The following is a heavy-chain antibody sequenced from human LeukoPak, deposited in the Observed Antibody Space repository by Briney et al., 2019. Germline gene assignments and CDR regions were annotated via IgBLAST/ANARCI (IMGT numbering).Heavy chain of an antibody. Sequence: SETLSLTCTVSGGSISSYYWSWIRQPAGKGLEGIGRIYTSGSTNYNPSLKSRVTMSVDTSKNQFSLKLSSVTAADTAVYYCARDISVYSSGWYQPYFDYWGQGTLVTVSS. CDR2: IYTSGST. CDR3: ARDISVYSSGWYQPYFDY. CDR1: GGSISSYY. D-gene: IGHD6-19*01. J-gene: IGHJ4*02. V-gene: IGHV4-4*07.